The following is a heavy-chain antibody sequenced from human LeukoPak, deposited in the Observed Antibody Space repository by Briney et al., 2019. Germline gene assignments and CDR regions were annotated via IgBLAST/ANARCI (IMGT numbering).Heavy chain of an antibody. CDR1: GVSISTYY. CDR2: IYYSGST. CDR3: AKGRWNGTDV. D-gene: IGHD4-23*01. Sequence: SETLPLTCTVSGVSISTYYWSWIRQPPGKGLEWIGYIYYSGSTNYNPSLKSRVTISIDTSKNHFSLRLNSVTAADTAVYYCAKGRWNGTDVWGRGTTVTVSS. J-gene: IGHJ6*02. V-gene: IGHV4-59*01.